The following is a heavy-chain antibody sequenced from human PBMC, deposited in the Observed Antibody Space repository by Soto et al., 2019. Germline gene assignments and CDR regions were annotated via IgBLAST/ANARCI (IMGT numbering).Heavy chain of an antibody. CDR1: GGSISSSSYY. CDR2: IYYSGST. CDR3: ARRLYNWNYKGSFDY. J-gene: IGHJ4*02. D-gene: IGHD1-7*01. V-gene: IGHV4-39*01. Sequence: SETLSLTCTVSGGSISSSSYYWGWIRQPPGKGLEWIGSIYYSGSTYYNPSLKSRVTISVDTSKNQFSLKLSSVTAADTAVYYCARRLYNWNYKGSFDYWGQGTLVTVSS.